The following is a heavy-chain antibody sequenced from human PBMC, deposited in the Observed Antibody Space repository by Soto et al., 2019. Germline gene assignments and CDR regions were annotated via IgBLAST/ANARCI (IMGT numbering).Heavy chain of an antibody. CDR3: ATEAISLEVVVNTFAFDI. Sequence: EVQLVESGGGLVKPGGSVRLSCAASGLTFKNAWMSWVRQAPGKGLEWVGRIKSNIDGGTAAYAAPVKGRFTISRDVSKTPLFLQIDSLRDEDTAVYFCATEAISLEVVVNTFAFDIWGQGTMVTVSS. CDR2: IKSNIDGGTA. J-gene: IGHJ3*02. D-gene: IGHD3-22*01. V-gene: IGHV3-15*01. CDR1: GLTFKNAW.